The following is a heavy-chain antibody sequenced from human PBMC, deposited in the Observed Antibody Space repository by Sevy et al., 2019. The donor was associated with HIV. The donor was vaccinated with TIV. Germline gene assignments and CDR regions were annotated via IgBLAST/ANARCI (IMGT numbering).Heavy chain of an antibody. J-gene: IGHJ4*02. V-gene: IGHV3-11*06. Sequence: GGSLRLSCAASGFTFSDYYMSWIRQAPGKGLEWVSYISSSSSYTNYADSVKGRFTISRDNAKNSLYLQMSSLRAEDTAVYYCATDKGGYDPFDYWGQGTLVTVSS. D-gene: IGHD5-12*01. CDR2: ISSSSSYT. CDR3: ATDKGGYDPFDY. CDR1: GFTFSDYY.